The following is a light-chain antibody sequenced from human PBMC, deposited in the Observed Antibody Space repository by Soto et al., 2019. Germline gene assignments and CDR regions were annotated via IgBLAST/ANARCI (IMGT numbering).Light chain of an antibody. CDR2: WAS. Sequence: DIVMTQSPDSLAVSLRERATISCKSSQTISYTSINKTYLAWYQQRPGQPPKLLIYWASIRGSGVPDRLSGSGFGTDFTLTISSLQTEDVAAYYCQQYGSSGTFGQGTKVDIK. V-gene: IGKV4-1*01. CDR1: QTISYTSINKTY. J-gene: IGKJ1*01. CDR3: QQYGSSGT.